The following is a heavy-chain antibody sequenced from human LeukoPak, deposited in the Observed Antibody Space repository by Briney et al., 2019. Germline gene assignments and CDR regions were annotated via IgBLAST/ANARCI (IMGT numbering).Heavy chain of an antibody. J-gene: IGHJ5*02. CDR3: ASGYCSSTSCYHWFDP. Sequence: SVKVSCKASGYTFTYRYLHWVRQAPGQALEWMGWITPFNGNTNYAQKFQDRVTITRDRSMSTAYMELSSLGSEDTAMYYCASGYCSSTSCYHWFDPWGQGTLVTVSS. CDR2: ITPFNGNT. D-gene: IGHD2-2*03. CDR1: GYTFTYRY. V-gene: IGHV1-45*02.